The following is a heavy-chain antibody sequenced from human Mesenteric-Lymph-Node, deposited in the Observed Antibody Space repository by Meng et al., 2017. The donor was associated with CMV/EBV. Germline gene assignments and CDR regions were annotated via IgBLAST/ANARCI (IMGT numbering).Heavy chain of an antibody. V-gene: IGHV3-23*01. CDR1: SVTISSKA. J-gene: IGHJ4*02. Sequence: CSDSSVTISSKAMSRDGQAQGKGLEWVSTIGGSDSSTYNEDSVKGRFTISRDNSKNTLYLQMNSLRAEDTAVYYCAKSRRRDYPFDYWGQGTLVTVSS. D-gene: IGHD4-11*01. CDR3: AKSRRRDYPFDY. CDR2: IGGSDSST.